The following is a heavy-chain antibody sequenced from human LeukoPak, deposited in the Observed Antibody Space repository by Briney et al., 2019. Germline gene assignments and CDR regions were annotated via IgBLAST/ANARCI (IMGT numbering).Heavy chain of an antibody. CDR1: GFTFSRYG. D-gene: IGHD5-24*01. V-gene: IGHV3-30*18. J-gene: IGHJ4*02. CDR2: ISYHGSDK. CDR3: AKDPTGYNEPLPFDY. Sequence: GGSLRLSCAASGFTFSRYGMHWVRQAPGKGLEWVAVISYHGSDKYYADSVKGRFTISRDNSKNTLYLQMNTLRVEDTAIYYCAKDPTGYNEPLPFDYWGQGTLVTVPS.